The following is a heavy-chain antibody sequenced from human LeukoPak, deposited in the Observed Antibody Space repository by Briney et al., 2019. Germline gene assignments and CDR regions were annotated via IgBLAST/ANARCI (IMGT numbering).Heavy chain of an antibody. CDR3: AREPSGYCSGGSCQDWFDP. J-gene: IGHJ5*02. D-gene: IGHD2-15*01. CDR2: IIPIFGTA. CDR1: GGTFSSYA. Sequence: SVKVSCKASGGTFSSYAISWVRQAPGQGLEWMGGIIPIFGTANYAQKFQGRVTITADESTSTAYMELSSLRSEDTAVYYCAREPSGYCSGGSCQDWFDPWGQGTLVTVSS. V-gene: IGHV1-69*13.